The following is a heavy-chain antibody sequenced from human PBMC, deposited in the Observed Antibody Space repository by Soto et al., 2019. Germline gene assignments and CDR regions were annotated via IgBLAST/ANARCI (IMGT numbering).Heavy chain of an antibody. CDR3: ARGTNHYYYYMDV. V-gene: IGHV4-34*01. J-gene: IGHJ6*03. CDR1: GGSFSGYY. Sequence: SETMSLTCAVYGGSFSGYYWSWIRQPPGKGLEWIGEINHSGSTNYNPSLKSRVTISVDTSKNQFSLKLSSVTAADTAVYYCARGTNHYYYYMDVWGKGTTVTVSS. D-gene: IGHD2-8*01. CDR2: INHSGST.